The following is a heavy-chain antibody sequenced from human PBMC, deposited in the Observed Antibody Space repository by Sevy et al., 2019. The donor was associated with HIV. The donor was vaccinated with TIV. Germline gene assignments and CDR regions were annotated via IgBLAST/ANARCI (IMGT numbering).Heavy chain of an antibody. Sequence: SETLSLTCAVYGGSFSGYYWSWIRQPPGKGLEWIGEINHSGSTNYNPSLKSRVTISVDTSKNQFSLKLSSVTAADTAVYYCARGMGATTGAFDIWGQRTMVTVSS. V-gene: IGHV4-34*01. CDR2: INHSGST. CDR3: ARGMGATTGAFDI. CDR1: GGSFSGYY. D-gene: IGHD1-26*01. J-gene: IGHJ3*02.